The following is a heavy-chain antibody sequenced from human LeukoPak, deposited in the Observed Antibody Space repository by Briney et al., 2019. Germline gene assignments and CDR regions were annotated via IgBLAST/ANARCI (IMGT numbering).Heavy chain of an antibody. CDR3: ARAVGDGYSSSKSLDY. J-gene: IGHJ4*02. Sequence: ETPSLTCTVPGGSISIYYGSWIRQPPGKGLEWVGSIYYSGSTNYNPSLKSRVTISVDTSKNQFSLKLSSVTAADTAVYYCARAVGDGYSSSKSLDYWGQGTLVTVSS. V-gene: IGHV4-59*01. CDR1: GGSISIYY. D-gene: IGHD6-13*01. CDR2: IYYSGST.